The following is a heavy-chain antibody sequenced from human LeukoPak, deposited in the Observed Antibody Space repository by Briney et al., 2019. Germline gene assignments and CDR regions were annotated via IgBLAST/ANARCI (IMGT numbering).Heavy chain of an antibody. CDR3: ARESGVLRGYSYGQ. V-gene: IGHV3-30*04. CDR2: IPYDGNNK. D-gene: IGHD5-18*01. Sequence: PGRSLRLSCAASGFTFSSYAMHWVRQAPSEGLEWVAVIPYDGNNKKYADSVKGRFTISRDNSKNTLYLQMNSLRAEDTAVYYWARESGVLRGYSYGQWGQGILVTVSS. J-gene: IGHJ4*02. CDR1: GFTFSSYA.